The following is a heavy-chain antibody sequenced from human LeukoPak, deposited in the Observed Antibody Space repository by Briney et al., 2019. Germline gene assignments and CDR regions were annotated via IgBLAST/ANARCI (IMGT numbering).Heavy chain of an antibody. J-gene: IGHJ4*02. CDR2: IHYSGST. V-gene: IGHV4-59*11. Sequence: SETLSLTCTVSGGSISNHFWSWIRQPPGEGLEWVRSIHYSGSTNYHPSLKSRVTISVDTSKNQFSLKLSSVNAAAPAADYCARDGYSGSSLFDYWGQGTLVTVSS. CDR1: GGSISNHF. D-gene: IGHD1-26*01. CDR3: ARDGYSGSSLFDY.